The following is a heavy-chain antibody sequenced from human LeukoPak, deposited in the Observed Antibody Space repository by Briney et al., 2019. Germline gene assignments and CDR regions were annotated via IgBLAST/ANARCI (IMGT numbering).Heavy chain of an antibody. CDR2: IDTDGKTT. V-gene: IGHV3-74*01. J-gene: IGHJ4*02. Sequence: GGSLRLSCAASGFTFNTYVMHWVRQAPGKGLVWVSRIDTDGKTTTYADSVKGRFTISRDNAKNMLYPQMNSLRAEDTAVYYCVRDKDGYNFWGQGTLVSVSS. CDR1: GFTFNTYV. CDR3: VRDKDGYNF. D-gene: IGHD5-24*01.